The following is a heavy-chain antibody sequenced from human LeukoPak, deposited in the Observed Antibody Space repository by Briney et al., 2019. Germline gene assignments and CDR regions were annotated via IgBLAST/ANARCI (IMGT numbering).Heavy chain of an antibody. Sequence: PSETLSLTCTVSGGSISSYYWSWIRQPPGKGLEWIGYIYYSGSTNYNPSLKSRVTISVDTSKNQFSLKLSSVTAADTAVYYCARDGSRSYFRFYMDVWGKGTTVTVSS. CDR2: IYYSGST. CDR3: ARDGSRSYFRFYMDV. V-gene: IGHV4-59*12. CDR1: GGSISSYY. J-gene: IGHJ6*03. D-gene: IGHD3-10*01.